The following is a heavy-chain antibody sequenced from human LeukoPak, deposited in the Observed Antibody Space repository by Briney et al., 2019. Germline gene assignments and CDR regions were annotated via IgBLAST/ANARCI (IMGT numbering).Heavy chain of an antibody. CDR3: ARSSRLTFDY. D-gene: IGHD6-6*01. V-gene: IGHV3-23*01. CDR1: GFTFSSYE. Sequence: GGSLRLSCAASGFTFSSYEMNWVRQAPGKGLEWVSTFSFNGVTTYYADSAKGRFTISRDNSKNTVYLQMNSLRAEDTAVYYCARSSRLTFDYWGQGTLVTVSS. J-gene: IGHJ4*02. CDR2: FSFNGVTT.